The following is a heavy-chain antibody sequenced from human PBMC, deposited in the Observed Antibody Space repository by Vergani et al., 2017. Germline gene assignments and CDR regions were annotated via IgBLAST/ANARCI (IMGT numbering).Heavy chain of an antibody. J-gene: IGHJ3*02. Sequence: QVQLQESGPGLVKPSETLSLTCTVSGGSISSYYWSWIRQPPGQGLEWIGYIYYSGSTNYNPSLNSRVTISVDTSKKQFSLELISVTAADTAVFYCARDRYYGGSPQLAFDIWGQGTMVTVSS. CDR2: IYYSGST. D-gene: IGHD3-22*01. V-gene: IGHV4-59*01. CDR1: GGSISSYY. CDR3: ARDRYYGGSPQLAFDI.